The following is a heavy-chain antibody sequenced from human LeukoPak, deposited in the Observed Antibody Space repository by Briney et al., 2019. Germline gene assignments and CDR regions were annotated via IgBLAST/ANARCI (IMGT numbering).Heavy chain of an antibody. D-gene: IGHD3-9*01. CDR3: ATTPLDWLIFDY. CDR1: GFTVSSNY. V-gene: IGHV3-66*01. Sequence: GGSLRLSCAASGFTVSSNYMSWVRQAPGKGLEWVSVIYSGGSTYYADSVKGRFTISRDNSKNTLYLQMNSLRAEDTAVYYCATTPLDWLIFDYWGQGTLVTVSS. J-gene: IGHJ4*02. CDR2: IYSGGST.